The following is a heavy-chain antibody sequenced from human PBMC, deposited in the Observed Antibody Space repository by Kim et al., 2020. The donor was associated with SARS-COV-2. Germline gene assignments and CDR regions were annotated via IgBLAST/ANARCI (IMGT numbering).Heavy chain of an antibody. CDR1: GGSISSGSYY. Sequence: SETLSLTCTVSGGSISSGSYYWSWIRQPAGKGLEWIGRIYTSGSTNYNPSLKSRVTISVDTSKNQFSLKLSSVTAADTAVYYCASTLITMIVVAPGFDIWGQGTMVTVSS. CDR2: IYTSGST. V-gene: IGHV4-61*02. CDR3: ASTLITMIVVAPGFDI. D-gene: IGHD3-22*01. J-gene: IGHJ3*02.